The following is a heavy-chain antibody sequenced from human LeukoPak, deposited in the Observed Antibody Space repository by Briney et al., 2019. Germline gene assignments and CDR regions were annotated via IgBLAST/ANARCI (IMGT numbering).Heavy chain of an antibody. CDR1: DASVSTDNSH. CDR3: ARYPVANTVAFDV. CDR2: TYPDGSS. V-gene: IGHV4-61*01. Sequence: PSETLSLTCIASDASVSTDNSHWSWIRQSPGKGLQWIGHTYPDGSSHCDPSLKSRISMSVDTSKNLFSLKLNSVTAADTAVYYCARYPVANTVAFDVWGQGTMVTVSS. D-gene: IGHD5-12*01. J-gene: IGHJ3*01.